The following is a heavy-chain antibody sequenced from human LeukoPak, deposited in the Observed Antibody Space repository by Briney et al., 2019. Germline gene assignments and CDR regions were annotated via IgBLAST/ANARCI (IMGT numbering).Heavy chain of an antibody. V-gene: IGHV4-31*03. CDR2: IYYSGGS. CDR3: ARVGYYGSGSYPRSLYYFDY. J-gene: IGHJ4*02. Sequence: SQTLSLTCTVSGGSISSGAFYWNWIRQHPGKGLEWVGYIYYSGGSSYNPSLKSRVTISVDTSKNQFSLKLSSVTAADTAVYYCARVGYYGSGSYPRSLYYFDYWGQGTLVTVSS. CDR1: GGSISSGAFY. D-gene: IGHD3-10*01.